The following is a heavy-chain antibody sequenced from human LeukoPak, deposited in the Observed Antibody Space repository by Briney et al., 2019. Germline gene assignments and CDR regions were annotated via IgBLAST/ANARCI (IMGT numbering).Heavy chain of an antibody. V-gene: IGHV3-21*04. J-gene: IGHJ4*02. Sequence: PGGSLRLSCAASGFTFSSFEMNWVRQAPGKGLEWVSSIHSSSGSIYYADSLKGRFTISRDNAKNSLYLQMNSLRVEDTAVYYCASSKDHYCHYWGQGTLVTVSS. CDR3: ASSKDHYCHY. CDR1: GFTFSSFE. CDR2: IHSSSGSI.